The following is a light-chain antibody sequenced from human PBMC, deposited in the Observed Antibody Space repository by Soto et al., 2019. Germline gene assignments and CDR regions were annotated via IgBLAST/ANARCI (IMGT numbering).Light chain of an antibody. CDR1: SSDVGGFNY. CDR2: DVT. CDR3: NSYTSSSTYV. Sequence: QSALTQPASVSGSPGQSITISCTGTSSDVGGFNYVSWYQQHPGKAPKLMIYDVTNRPSGVSYRFSGSKSGNTASLTNSGLQAEDEADYYCNSYTSSSTYVFGTGTQLTVL. V-gene: IGLV2-14*03. J-gene: IGLJ1*01.